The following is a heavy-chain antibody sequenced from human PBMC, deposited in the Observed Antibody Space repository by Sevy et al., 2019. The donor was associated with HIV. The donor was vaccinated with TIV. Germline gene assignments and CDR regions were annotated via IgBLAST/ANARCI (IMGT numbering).Heavy chain of an antibody. CDR2: IYPGDSDT. D-gene: IGHD5-18*01. CDR3: ARLFHSGYSPGGWFDP. Sequence: GESLKISCKGSGYSFTSYCIGWVRQMPGKGLEWMGIIYPGDSDTRYSPSFQGQVTISADKSISTAYLQWSSLKASDTAMYYCARLFHSGYSPGGWFDPWGQGTLVTVSS. V-gene: IGHV5-51*01. J-gene: IGHJ5*02. CDR1: GYSFTSYC.